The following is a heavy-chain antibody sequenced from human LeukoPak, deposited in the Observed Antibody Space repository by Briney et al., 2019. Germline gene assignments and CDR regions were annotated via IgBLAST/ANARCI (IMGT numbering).Heavy chain of an antibody. Sequence: GGSLRLSCAASGFTFNTYAMNWVRQAPGKGLEWVSSISDSSGYIYYADSVKGRFTISRDNAKNSLYLQMNSLRAEDTAVYYCARYYGSGSPPFDCWGQGTLVTVSS. CDR2: ISDSSGYI. J-gene: IGHJ4*02. V-gene: IGHV3-21*01. D-gene: IGHD3-10*01. CDR3: ARYYGSGSPPFDC. CDR1: GFTFNTYA.